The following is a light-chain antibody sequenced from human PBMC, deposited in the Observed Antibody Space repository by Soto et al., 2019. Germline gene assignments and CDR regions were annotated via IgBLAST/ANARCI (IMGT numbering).Light chain of an antibody. J-gene: IGKJ5*01. CDR2: GAT. CDR3: QQYDNWPPIT. CDR1: QSVSSN. V-gene: IGKV3-15*01. Sequence: EIVMRQSAATLTVSPGERATLSYRASQSVSSNLAWYQQKHGQAPRLLIYGATTRATGIPARFNGSGSGTEFTLTISSLQSEDFAVYYCQQYDNWPPITFGQGTRLEIK.